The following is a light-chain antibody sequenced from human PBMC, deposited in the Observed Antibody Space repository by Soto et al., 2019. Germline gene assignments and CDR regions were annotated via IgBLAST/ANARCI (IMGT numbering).Light chain of an antibody. V-gene: IGKV3-20*01. CDR1: QNVNNNF. J-gene: IGKJ4*01. Sequence: VLTQSPRTLSLSPGERSTLSCRASQNVNNNFVAWYQQKPGXAPXXLIYGVSDRATGVPDRFSGSGSATEFTLTISRLEPEDFAVYYCQQHGASITFGGGTKVDIK. CDR2: GVS. CDR3: QQHGASIT.